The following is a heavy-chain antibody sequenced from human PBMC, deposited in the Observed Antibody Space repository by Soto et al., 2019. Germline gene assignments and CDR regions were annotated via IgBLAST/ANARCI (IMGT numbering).Heavy chain of an antibody. CDR3: ARGQHYYDSSGYFY. V-gene: IGHV1-2*02. Sequence: GASVKVSCKASGYTFTGYYMHWVRQAPGQGLEWMGWINPNSGGTNYAQKFQGRVTMTRDTSISTAYMELSRLRSDDTAVYYCARGQHYYDSSGYFYWGQGTRVTVSS. J-gene: IGHJ4*02. CDR2: INPNSGGT. CDR1: GYTFTGYY. D-gene: IGHD3-22*01.